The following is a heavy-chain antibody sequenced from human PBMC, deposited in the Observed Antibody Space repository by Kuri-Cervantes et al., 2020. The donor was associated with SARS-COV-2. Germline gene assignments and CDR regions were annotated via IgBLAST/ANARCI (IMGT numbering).Heavy chain of an antibody. CDR2: ISGSGGST. Sequence: GESLKISCAASGFTFSSYAMSWVRQAPGKGLEWVSAISGSGGSTYYADSVKGRFTISRDNSKNTLYLQMNSLRAEDTAVYYCAKGPVGATGAFDIWGQGTMVTVPS. D-gene: IGHD1-26*01. J-gene: IGHJ3*02. CDR1: GFTFSSYA. CDR3: AKGPVGATGAFDI. V-gene: IGHV3-23*01.